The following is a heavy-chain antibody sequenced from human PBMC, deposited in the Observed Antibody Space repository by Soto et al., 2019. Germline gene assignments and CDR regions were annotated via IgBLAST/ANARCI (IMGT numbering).Heavy chain of an antibody. J-gene: IGHJ6*02. CDR1: GYTFTSYY. CDR2: INPSGGST. D-gene: IGHD3-3*01. Sequence: ASVKVYCKASGYTFTSYYMHWVRQAPGQGLEWMGIINPSGGSTSYAQKFQGRVTMTRDTSTSTVYMELSSLRSEDTAVYYCARAADYYDFWSGYSNHYYYYGMDVWGQGTTVTVSS. CDR3: ARAADYYDFWSGYSNHYYYYGMDV. V-gene: IGHV1-46*01.